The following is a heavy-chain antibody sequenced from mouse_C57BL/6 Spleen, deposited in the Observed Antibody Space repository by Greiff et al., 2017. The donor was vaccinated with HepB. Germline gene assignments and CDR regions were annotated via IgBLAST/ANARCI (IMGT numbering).Heavy chain of an antibody. CDR1: GYTFTSYW. J-gene: IGHJ4*01. V-gene: IGHV1-61*01. CDR2: IYPSDSAT. D-gene: IGHD3-2*02. Sequence: QVQLQQPGAELVRPGSSVKLSCKASGYTFTSYWMDWVKQRPGQGLEWIGNIYPSDSATHYNQKFKDKATLTVDKSSSTAYMPLSSLRSEDSAVYFCSSLGQLRLRYYAMDYWGQGTSATVSS. CDR3: SSLGQLRLRYYAMDY.